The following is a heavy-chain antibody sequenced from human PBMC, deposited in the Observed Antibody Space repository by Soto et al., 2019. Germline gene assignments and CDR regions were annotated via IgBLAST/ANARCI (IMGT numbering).Heavy chain of an antibody. CDR1: GGTFSSYA. CDR3: AREGAYYYDSGDAFDI. J-gene: IGHJ3*02. Sequence: GASVKVSCKASGGTFSSYAISWVRQAPGQGLEWMGGIIPIFGTANYAQKFQGRVTITADESTSTAYMELSSLRSEEKAVYYCAREGAYYYDSGDAFDIWGQGKMVT. V-gene: IGHV1-69*13. CDR2: IIPIFGTA. D-gene: IGHD3-22*01.